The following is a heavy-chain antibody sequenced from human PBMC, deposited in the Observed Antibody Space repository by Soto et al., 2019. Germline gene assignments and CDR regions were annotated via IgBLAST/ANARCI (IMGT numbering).Heavy chain of an antibody. Sequence: QVHLVQSGAEVKKPGSPVRVSCTASGDTFNFYTISWVRQVPGQGPEWMGRIIPMLGMSNYAQKFQGRVTIMADNSTSTVYMNRSGLTSEDTAVYYCATNYGSGSTHFDYWGQGTLVTVSS. CDR1: GDTFNFYT. V-gene: IGHV1-69*02. D-gene: IGHD3-10*01. J-gene: IGHJ4*02. CDR3: ATNYGSGSTHFDY. CDR2: IIPMLGMS.